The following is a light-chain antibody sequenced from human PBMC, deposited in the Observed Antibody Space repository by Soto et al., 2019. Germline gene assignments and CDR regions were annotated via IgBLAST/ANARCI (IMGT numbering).Light chain of an antibody. V-gene: IGKV3D-20*02. J-gene: IGKJ5*01. CDR3: QQRGEWPPGAT. Sequence: EIVLTQSPGTLSLSPGERATLSCRASQSVSSTYLAWYQQKPGQAPRLLIYGASSRATGVPDRFSGRGSGTDFTLSISRLEPEDFAVYYCQQRGEWPPGATFGQGTRLEIK. CDR1: QSVSSTY. CDR2: GAS.